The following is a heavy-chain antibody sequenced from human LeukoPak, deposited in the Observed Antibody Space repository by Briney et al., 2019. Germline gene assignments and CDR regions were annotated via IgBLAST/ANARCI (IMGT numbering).Heavy chain of an antibody. D-gene: IGHD4-11*01. Sequence: ASVKVSCKASGYPFSNYDINWVRQATGQGLEWMGWMNPNSGNTDYAQKFQGRDTITRNTSISTAYMELSSLRSEDTAVYYCARGRATVTTHWVDPWGQGTLVTVSS. CDR3: ARGRATVTTHWVDP. CDR1: GYPFSNYD. J-gene: IGHJ5*02. V-gene: IGHV1-8*03. CDR2: MNPNSGNT.